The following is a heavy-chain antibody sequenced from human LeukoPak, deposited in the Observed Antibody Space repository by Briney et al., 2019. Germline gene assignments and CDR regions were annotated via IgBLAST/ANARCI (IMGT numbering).Heavy chain of an antibody. V-gene: IGHV1-46*01. D-gene: IGHD3-10*01. CDR2: INPRGGSA. CDR3: ARDYHGSGSLTTFDY. Sequence: VASVKVSCTASGYTFTSFYMHWVRQAPGQGLEWMGIINPRGGSASAAQKFQGRLTLTGDTSTSTVYMDLSSLRSQDTAVYYCARDYHGSGSLTTFDYWGQGTLVTVSS. CDR1: GYTFTSFY. J-gene: IGHJ4*02.